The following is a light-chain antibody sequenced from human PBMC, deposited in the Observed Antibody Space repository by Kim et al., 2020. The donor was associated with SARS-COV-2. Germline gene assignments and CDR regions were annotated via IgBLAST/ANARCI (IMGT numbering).Light chain of an antibody. V-gene: IGLV2-11*01. CDR2: GVS. CDR3: CSYAGTYSYV. J-gene: IGLJ1*01. CDR1: SSDVGGYDY. Sequence: QSALTQPRSVSGSPGQSVTISCTGTSSDVGGYDYVSWYQQHPGKAPKLMIYGVSKRPSGVPDRFSGSKSANTASLTISGLQAEDEADYYYCSYAGTYSYVFGTGTKVTVL.